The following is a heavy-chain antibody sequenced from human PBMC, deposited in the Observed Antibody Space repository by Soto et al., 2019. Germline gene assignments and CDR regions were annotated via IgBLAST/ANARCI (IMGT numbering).Heavy chain of an antibody. CDR2: IYYSGST. D-gene: IGHD3-22*01. J-gene: IGHJ5*02. V-gene: IGHV4-59*01. CDR3: ARSYYYDSSGYYNINWFDP. Sequence: PSETLSLTCTVSGGSISSYYWSWIRQPPGKGLEWIGYIYYSGSTNYNPSLKSRVTISVDTSKNQFSLKLSSVTAADTAVYYCARSYYYDSSGYYNINWFDPWGQRTLVTVSS. CDR1: GGSISSYY.